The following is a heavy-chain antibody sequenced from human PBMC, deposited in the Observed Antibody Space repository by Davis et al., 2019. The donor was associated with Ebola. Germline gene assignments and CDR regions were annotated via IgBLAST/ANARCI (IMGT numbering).Heavy chain of an antibody. V-gene: IGHV3-15*01. CDR1: GFTFSSYA. D-gene: IGHD1-26*01. J-gene: IGHJ4*02. CDR2: IKSETDGGTT. Sequence: GESLKISCSASGFTFSSYAMHWVRQAPGKGLEWVGRIKSETDGGTTDYAAPVKGRFTISRDFSTNTLNLQMNSLKIEDTGIYYCAIGDSGSRLEYWGQGALVTVSS. CDR3: AIGDSGSRLEY.